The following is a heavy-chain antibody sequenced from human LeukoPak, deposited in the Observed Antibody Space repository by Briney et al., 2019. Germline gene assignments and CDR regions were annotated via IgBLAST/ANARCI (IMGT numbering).Heavy chain of an antibody. Sequence: SETLSLTCTVSGGSISSGGYYWSWIRQHPGKGLEWIGYIYYSGSTYYNPSLKSRVTISVDTSKNQFSLKLSSVTAADTAVYYCARDRSGWYSDYWGQGTLVTVSS. J-gene: IGHJ4*02. CDR2: IYYSGST. D-gene: IGHD6-19*01. CDR1: GGSISSGGYY. V-gene: IGHV4-31*03. CDR3: ARDRSGWYSDY.